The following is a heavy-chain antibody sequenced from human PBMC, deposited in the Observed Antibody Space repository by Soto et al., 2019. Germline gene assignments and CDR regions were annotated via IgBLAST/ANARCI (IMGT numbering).Heavy chain of an antibody. CDR2: MSVSGGST. V-gene: IGHV3-23*01. CDR1: VFPFSSYS. Sequence: GGSLRRSCAASVFPFSSYSLRLVRQGPGKGLEWVAAMSVSGGSTYDPDSVKGRFTIPRANSKHTLYLQMNSLRAEDTAVYYSAKADTAMPLAHWAQGTLVTVSS. J-gene: IGHJ5*02. CDR3: AKADTAMPLAH. D-gene: IGHD5-18*01.